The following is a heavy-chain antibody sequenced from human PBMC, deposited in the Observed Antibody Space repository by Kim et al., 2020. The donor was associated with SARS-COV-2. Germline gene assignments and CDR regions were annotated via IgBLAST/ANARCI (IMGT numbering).Heavy chain of an antibody. CDR1: GGSISGYY. D-gene: IGHD2-15*01. CDR2: IYYSGST. CDR3: ARGGKGCNDGTCYTRWFDP. V-gene: IGHV4-59*13. Sequence: SETLSLTCTVSGGSISGYYWSWIRQPPGKGLEWIGYIYYSGSTSYNPSLKSRVTISIDTSKNQFPLKLSSVTPADTAVYYCARGGKGCNDGTCYTRWFDPWGQGTLVTVSS. J-gene: IGHJ5*02.